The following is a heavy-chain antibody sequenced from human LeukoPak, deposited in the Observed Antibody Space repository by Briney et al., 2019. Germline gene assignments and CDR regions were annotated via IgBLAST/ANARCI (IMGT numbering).Heavy chain of an antibody. D-gene: IGHD3-3*01. J-gene: IGHJ4*02. CDR2: IIPIFGTA. V-gene: IGHV1-69*01. CDR1: GGTFSSYA. CDR3: ASGFWSGYPQNHFDY. Sequence: VSSVKVSYKASGGTFSSYAISWVRQAPGQGLEWMGGIIPIFGTANYAQKFQGRVTITADESTSTAYMELSSLRSEDTAVYYCASGFWSGYPQNHFDYWGQGTLVTVSS.